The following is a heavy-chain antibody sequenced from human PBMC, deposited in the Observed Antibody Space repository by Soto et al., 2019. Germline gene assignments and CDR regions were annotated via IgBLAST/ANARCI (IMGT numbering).Heavy chain of an antibody. CDR3: ARGGAMGVDY. CDR2: IYFDGITT. CDR1: VFTFNTHW. Sequence: GTLRPSCTASVFTFNTHWMHWVRQAPGKGLVWVSRIYFDGITTNYADSVKGRLTVSRDNAKNTVYLHVNTLRDEDTAVYYCARGGAMGVDYWGQGTLVTVSS. J-gene: IGHJ4*02. V-gene: IGHV3-74*01. D-gene: IGHD1-26*01.